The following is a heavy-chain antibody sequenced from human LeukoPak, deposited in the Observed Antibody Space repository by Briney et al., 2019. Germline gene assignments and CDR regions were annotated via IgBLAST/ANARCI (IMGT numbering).Heavy chain of an antibody. V-gene: IGHV3-15*01. CDR3: TTDSRTAAPPHFDY. Sequence: GGSLRLSCAASGFSFSKAWMSWVRQAPGKGLEWVGRIKSKTDGETIQYAAPVEGRFTISRDDSKNTLDLQMNSLKTEDTAVYYCTTDSRTAAPPHFDYWGRGSLVTVSS. CDR2: IKSKTDGETI. CDR1: GFSFSKAW. D-gene: IGHD6-13*01. J-gene: IGHJ4*02.